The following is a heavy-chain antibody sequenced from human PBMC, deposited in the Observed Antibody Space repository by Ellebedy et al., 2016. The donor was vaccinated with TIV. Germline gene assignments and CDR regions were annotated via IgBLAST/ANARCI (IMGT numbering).Heavy chain of an antibody. CDR3: VRVRLSTVTTLKY. Sequence: AASVKVSCKTSRYTFTGYFMHWVRQAPGQGLEWMGWINPKTGDTSYAPKFQGRVSMTRDTSITTAYMEVTSLRSDGSAVYYCVRVRLSTVTTLKYWGQGTLVSVSA. CDR1: RYTFTGYF. CDR2: INPKTGDT. D-gene: IGHD4-17*01. V-gene: IGHV1-2*02. J-gene: IGHJ4*02.